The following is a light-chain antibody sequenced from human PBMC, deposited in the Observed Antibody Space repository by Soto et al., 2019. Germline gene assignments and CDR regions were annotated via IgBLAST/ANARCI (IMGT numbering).Light chain of an antibody. CDR1: QIISNR. CDR2: KTS. CDR3: QHDDTYSP. V-gene: IGKV1-5*03. J-gene: IGKJ4*02. Sequence: DIQMTQSPSTLSASVGDRVTITCRASQIISNRLAWYQQKPGKAPKLLIYKTSSLESGVPATFSGSGSGTEFTLTISSLQPDDFATYFCQHDDTYSPFGGGTKVEIK.